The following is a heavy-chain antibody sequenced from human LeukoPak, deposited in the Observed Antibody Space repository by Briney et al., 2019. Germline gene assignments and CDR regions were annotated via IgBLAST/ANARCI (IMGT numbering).Heavy chain of an antibody. D-gene: IGHD1-7*01. CDR2: ISYDGSNK. V-gene: IGHV3-30-3*01. Sequence: GGSLRLSCAASGFTFSSYAMHWVRQAPGKGLEWLAVISYDGSNKYYADSVKGRFTISRDNSKNTLYLQMNSLRAEDTAVYYCASGTNFDYWGQGTLVTVSS. CDR1: GFTFSSYA. CDR3: ASGTNFDY. J-gene: IGHJ4*02.